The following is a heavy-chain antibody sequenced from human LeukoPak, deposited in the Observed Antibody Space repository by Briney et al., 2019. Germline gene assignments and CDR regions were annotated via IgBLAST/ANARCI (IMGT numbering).Heavy chain of an antibody. CDR2: INPNSGGT. J-gene: IGHJ4*02. V-gene: IGHV1-2*02. Sequence: GASVKVSCKASGYTFTSYDINWVRQATGQGLEWMGWINPNSGGTNYAQKFQGRVTMTRDTSISTAYMELSRLRSDDTAVYYCARVGGATTFYFDYWGQGTLVTVSS. CDR3: ARVGGATTFYFDY. D-gene: IGHD1-26*01. CDR1: GYTFTSYD.